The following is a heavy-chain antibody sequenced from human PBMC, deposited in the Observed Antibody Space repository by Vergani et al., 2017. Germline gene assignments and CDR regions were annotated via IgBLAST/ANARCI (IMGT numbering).Heavy chain of an antibody. CDR1: GGSISSSSYY. D-gene: IGHD3-3*01. J-gene: IGHJ4*02. CDR3: ASYTPSTYYDFWSGYQLDY. CDR2: IYYSGST. V-gene: IGHV4-39*07. Sequence: QLQLQESGPGLVKPSETLSLTCTVSGGSISSSSYYWGWIRQPPGKGLEWIGSIYYSGSTYYNPSLKSRVTISVDTSKNQFSLKLSSVTAADTAVYYCASYTPSTYYDFWSGYQLDYWGQGTLVTVSS.